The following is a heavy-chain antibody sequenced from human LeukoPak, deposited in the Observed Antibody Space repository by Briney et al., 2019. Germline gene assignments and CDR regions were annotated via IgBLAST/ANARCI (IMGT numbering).Heavy chain of an antibody. J-gene: IGHJ5*02. D-gene: IGHD1-26*01. CDR3: AREHGYSGSLSWFDP. V-gene: IGHV4-59*01. Sequence: PSETLSLTCTVSGDSIRGYYWSWIRQPPGKGLEWIGYSYYSGTTKYNPSLKSRVTVSVDTSKDQLSLKLTSVTAADTAVYYCAREHGYSGSLSWFDPWGQGTLVTVSP. CDR2: SYYSGTT. CDR1: GDSIRGYY.